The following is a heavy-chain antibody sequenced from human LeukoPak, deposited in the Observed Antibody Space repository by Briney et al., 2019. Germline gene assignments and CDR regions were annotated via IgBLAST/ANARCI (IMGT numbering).Heavy chain of an antibody. V-gene: IGHV1-2*04. CDR3: ARDGLAAAGTPPFDY. CDR2: INPNSGGT. J-gene: IGHJ4*02. Sequence: ASVKVSCKASGYTFTGYYMHWVRQAPGQGLEWMGWINPNSGGTNYAQKFQGWVTMTRDTSISTAYMELSRLRSDDTAVYYCARDGLAAAGTPPFDYWGQGTLVTVSS. D-gene: IGHD6-13*01. CDR1: GYTFTGYY.